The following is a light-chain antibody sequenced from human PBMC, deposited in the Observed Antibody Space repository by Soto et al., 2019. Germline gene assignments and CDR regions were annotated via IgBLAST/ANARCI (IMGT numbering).Light chain of an antibody. V-gene: IGLV2-14*03. J-gene: IGLJ1*01. CDR1: SSDVGGYKY. CDR3: SSYTSRSTLV. CDR2: DVS. Sequence: QSALTQPASVSGSPGQSITISCTGTSSDVGGYKYVSWYQHYPVKAPKLMIYDVSYRPSGVSNRFSGSKSGNTASLTISGLQPEYEADYYSSSYTSRSTLVFGTGTKVTVL.